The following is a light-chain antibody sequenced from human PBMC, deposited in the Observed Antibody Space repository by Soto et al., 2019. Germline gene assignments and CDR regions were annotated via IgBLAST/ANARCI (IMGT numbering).Light chain of an antibody. J-gene: IGKJ4*01. CDR3: QKCKVAPFT. CDR2: AAS. Sequence: ILITQSPSSLSAFVGDRVTITCRASQDIGNFLAWYQQKPGKVPKLLIYAASTLQSGVPSRFSGSGSGTDFTLTISSXQPEDVATYYCQKCKVAPFTFGGGTKVDIK. CDR1: QDIGNF. V-gene: IGKV1-27*01.